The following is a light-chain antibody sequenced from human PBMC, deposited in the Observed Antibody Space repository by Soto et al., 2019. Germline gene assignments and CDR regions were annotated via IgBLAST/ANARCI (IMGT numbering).Light chain of an antibody. CDR3: SSYAGSNEYV. V-gene: IGLV2-8*01. J-gene: IGLJ1*01. Sequence: ALTQPPSASGSPGQSVTISCTGTSSDVGSYNYVSWYQQHPGKAPKLMIYEVTKRPSGVPDRFSGSKSGNTASLTVSGLQAEDEADYYCSSYAGSNEYVFGTGTKLTVL. CDR1: SSDVGSYNY. CDR2: EVT.